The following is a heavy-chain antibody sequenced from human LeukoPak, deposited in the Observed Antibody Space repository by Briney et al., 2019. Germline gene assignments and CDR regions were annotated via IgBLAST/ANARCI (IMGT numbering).Heavy chain of an antibody. CDR2: INPNSGGT. CDR3: ARDPEVRGKGYYYYMDV. CDR1: GYTFTGYY. D-gene: IGHD3-10*01. Sequence: GASVKVSCKASGYTFTGYYMHWVRQAPGQGLEWMGWINPNSGGTNYAQKFQGRVTMTRDTSISTAYMELSRLRSDDTAVYYCARDPEVRGKGYYYYMDVWGKGTTVTVSS. J-gene: IGHJ6*03. V-gene: IGHV1-2*02.